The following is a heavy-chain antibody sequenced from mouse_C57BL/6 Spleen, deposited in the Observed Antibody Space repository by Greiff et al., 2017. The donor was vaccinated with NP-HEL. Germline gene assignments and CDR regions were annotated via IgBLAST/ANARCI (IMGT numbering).Heavy chain of an antibody. CDR3: ASPYGSSLAWFAY. CDR1: GFTFSDYY. Sequence: EVKLVESGGGLVQPGGSLKLSCAASGFTFSDYYMYWVRQTPEKRLEWVAYFSNGGGSTYYPDTVKGRFTLSRDNAKNTLYLQMSPLKSEDTAMYYSASPYGSSLAWFAYWGQGTLVTVSA. J-gene: IGHJ3*01. V-gene: IGHV5-12*01. D-gene: IGHD1-1*01. CDR2: FSNGGGST.